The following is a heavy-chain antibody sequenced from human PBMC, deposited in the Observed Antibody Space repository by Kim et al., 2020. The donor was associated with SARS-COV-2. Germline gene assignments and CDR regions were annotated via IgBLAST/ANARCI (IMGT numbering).Heavy chain of an antibody. CDR1: GGTFSSYA. D-gene: IGHD3-3*01. V-gene: IGHV1-69*13. CDR2: IIPIFGTA. J-gene: IGHJ5*02. CDR3: AMTKRISITIFGVAPNTRYNWFDP. Sequence: SVKVSCKASGGTFSSYAISWVRQAPGQGLEWMGGIIPIFGTANYAQKFQGRVTITADESTSTAYMELSSLRSEDTAVYYCAMTKRISITIFGVAPNTRYNWFDPWGQGTLVTVSS.